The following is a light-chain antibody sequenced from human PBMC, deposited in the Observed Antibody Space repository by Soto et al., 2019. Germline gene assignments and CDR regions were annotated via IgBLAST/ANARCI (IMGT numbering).Light chain of an antibody. CDR1: PSVSSSY. J-gene: IGKJ2*01. CDR3: QQYGSSPET. Sequence: EIVLTQSPGTLSLSPGERATLSCRASPSVSSSYLAWYQQKPGQAPRLLIYGASSRATGIPDRFSGSGSGTDVTLTISRREPEDFAVYYCQQYGSSPETFGQGTKLEIK. CDR2: GAS. V-gene: IGKV3-20*01.